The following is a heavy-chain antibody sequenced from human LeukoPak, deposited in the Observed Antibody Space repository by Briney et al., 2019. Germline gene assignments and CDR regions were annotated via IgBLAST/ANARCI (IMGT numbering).Heavy chain of an antibody. D-gene: IGHD4-23*01. CDR2: IIPILGIA. CDR1: GGTFSSYA. J-gene: IGHJ3*02. CDR3: ARARLDYGGNSEAFDI. Sequence: SVKVSCNASGGTFSSYAIGWVRQAPGQGLEWMGRIIPILGIANYTQKFQGRVTITADKSTSTAYMELSSLRSEDTAVYYCARARLDYGGNSEAFDIWGQGTMVTVSS. V-gene: IGHV1-69*04.